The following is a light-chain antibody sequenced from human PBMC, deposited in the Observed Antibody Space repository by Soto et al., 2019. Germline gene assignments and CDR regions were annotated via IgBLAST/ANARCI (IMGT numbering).Light chain of an antibody. CDR2: STS. Sequence: EIVMTQSPATLSVSPGEGATLSCRASQSVNNNLPWYQQTPGRAPRLLIYSTSTRAIDTADRFSGSGSGTEFTLTISCLQSEDFAVYYCQQYDNWPPITFGQGTRLEI. CDR3: QQYDNWPPIT. J-gene: IGKJ5*01. V-gene: IGKV3-15*01. CDR1: QSVNNN.